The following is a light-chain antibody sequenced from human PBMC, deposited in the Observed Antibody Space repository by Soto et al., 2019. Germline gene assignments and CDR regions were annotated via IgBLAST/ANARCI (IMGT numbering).Light chain of an antibody. Sequence: QSVLTQPPSVSGAPGQRVTISCTGSSSNIGAGYDVYWFQQFPGTAPKLLIYGNSNRPSGVPDRFSGSKSGTSASLAITGLQAEDEADYYCQSYDSSLRVVFGGGTKVTVL. CDR3: QSYDSSLRVV. CDR2: GNS. V-gene: IGLV1-40*01. J-gene: IGLJ2*01. CDR1: SSNIGAGYD.